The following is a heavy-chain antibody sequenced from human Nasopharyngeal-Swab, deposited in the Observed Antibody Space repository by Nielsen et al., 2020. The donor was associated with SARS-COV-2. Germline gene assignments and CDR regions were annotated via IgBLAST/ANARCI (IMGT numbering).Heavy chain of an antibody. CDR3: ARDGGYAFDI. D-gene: IGHD3-16*01. CDR2: ISSSGSTI. CDR1: GITFSDYY. J-gene: IGHJ3*02. V-gene: IGHV3-11*04. Sequence: GESMKISCAASGITFSDYYMSWIRQAPGKRLEWVSYISSSGSTIYYADSVKGRFTISRDNAKNSLYLQMNSLRAEDTAVYYCARDGGYAFDIWGQGTMVTVSS.